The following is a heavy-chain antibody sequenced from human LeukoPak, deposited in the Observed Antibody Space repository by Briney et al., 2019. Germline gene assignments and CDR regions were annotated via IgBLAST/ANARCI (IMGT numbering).Heavy chain of an antibody. CDR1: GFTFGDYA. CDR3: TSEYSSSWYDY. Sequence: GGSLRLSCTASGFTFGDYAMSWVRQAPGKGLEWVGFIRSRAYGGTTEYAASVKGRFTISRDDSKSIAYLQMNSLKTEDTAVYYCTSEYSSSWYDYWGQGTLVTVSS. D-gene: IGHD6-13*01. CDR2: IRSRAYGGTT. J-gene: IGHJ4*02. V-gene: IGHV3-49*04.